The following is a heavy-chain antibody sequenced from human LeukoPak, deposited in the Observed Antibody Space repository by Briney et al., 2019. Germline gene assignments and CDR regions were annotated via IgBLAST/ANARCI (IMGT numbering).Heavy chain of an antibody. J-gene: IGHJ4*02. D-gene: IGHD5-24*01. CDR1: GFTFSSYW. CDR3: ARTAEMSTMD. Sequence: PGGSLRLSCAASGFTFSSYWMHWVRQAPGKGLVWVSRINSEGSNIGYADSVKGRFTISRDNAKNTLYLQMNSLRAEDTAVYYCARTAEMSTMDWGQGTLVTVSS. CDR2: INSEGSNI. V-gene: IGHV3-74*01.